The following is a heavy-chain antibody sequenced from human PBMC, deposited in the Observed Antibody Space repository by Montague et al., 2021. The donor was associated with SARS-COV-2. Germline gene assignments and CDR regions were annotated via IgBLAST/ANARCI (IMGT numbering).Heavy chain of an antibody. CDR1: GGSFSDYF. V-gene: IGHV4-34*01. D-gene: IGHD3-22*01. J-gene: IGHJ4*02. Sequence: SETLSLTCAVHGGSFSDYFWTWIRQLPGKGLEWIGEINHRGTSNYNPSLKSRVSISVDTSKNQFSLYLGSVTAADTAVYYCARGRQHFNMIVVVMTGGEYYFDYWGQGTLVTVSS. CDR3: ARGRQHFNMIVVVMTGGEYYFDY. CDR2: INHRGTS.